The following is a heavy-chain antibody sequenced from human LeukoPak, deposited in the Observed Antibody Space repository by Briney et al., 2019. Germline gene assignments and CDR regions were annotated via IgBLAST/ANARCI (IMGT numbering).Heavy chain of an antibody. CDR1: GYTFSSYY. D-gene: IGHD3/OR15-3a*01. CDR3: ARFRTGRAFDM. V-gene: IGHV1-46*01. CDR2: IDSSGDST. Sequence: GASVKVSCKASGYTFSSYYMHWVRQAPGQGLEWMGIIDSSGDSTSYAQKFQSRVTMTRDTSTSTVYMELSSLRSEDTAMYYCARFRTGRAFDMWGQGTMVTVSS. J-gene: IGHJ3*02.